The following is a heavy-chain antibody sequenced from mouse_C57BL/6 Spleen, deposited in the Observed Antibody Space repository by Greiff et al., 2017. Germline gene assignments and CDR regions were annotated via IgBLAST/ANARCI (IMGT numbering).Heavy chain of an antibody. CDR1: GYSITSGYY. Sequence: EVKLMESGPGLVKPSQSLSLTCSVTGYSITSGYYWNWIRQFPGNKLEWMGYISYDGSNNYNPSLKNRISITRDTSKNQFFLKLNSVTTEDTATYYCARGGTGIYAMDYWGQGTSVTVSS. CDR2: ISYDGSN. CDR3: ARGGTGIYAMDY. D-gene: IGHD4-1*01. J-gene: IGHJ4*01. V-gene: IGHV3-6*01.